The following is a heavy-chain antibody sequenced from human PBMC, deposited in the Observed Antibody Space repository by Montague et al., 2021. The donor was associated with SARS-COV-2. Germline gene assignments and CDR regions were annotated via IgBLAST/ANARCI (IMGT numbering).Heavy chain of an antibody. CDR1: GFTFSSYS. J-gene: IGHJ4*02. CDR2: ISSSSSTI. V-gene: IGHV3-48*02. D-gene: IGHD3-9*01. CDR3: ARAGRDYDILTGYIHLYYFDS. Sequence: SLRLSCAASGFTFSSYSMNWVRQAPGKGLEWVSYISSSSSTIYYADSVKGRFTISRDNAKNSLYLQMNSLRDEDTAVYYCARAGRDYDILTGYIHLYYFDSWGQGTLVTISS.